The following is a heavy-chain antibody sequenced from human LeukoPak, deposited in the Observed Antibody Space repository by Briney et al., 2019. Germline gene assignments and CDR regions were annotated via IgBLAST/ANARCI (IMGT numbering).Heavy chain of an antibody. CDR3: AKDGSSGCYDY. J-gene: IGHJ4*02. D-gene: IGHD6-19*01. CDR1: GFTFSDYY. Sequence: GGSLRLSCAASGFTFSDYYMSWIRQAPGKGLEWVSYISSSGSTIYYADSVKGRFTISRDNSKNTLYLQMNSLRAEDTAVYYCAKDGSSGCYDYWGQGTLVTVSS. V-gene: IGHV3-11*04. CDR2: ISSSGSTI.